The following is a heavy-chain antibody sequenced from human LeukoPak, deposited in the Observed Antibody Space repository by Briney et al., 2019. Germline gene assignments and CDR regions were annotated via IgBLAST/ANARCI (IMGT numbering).Heavy chain of an antibody. CDR2: IIPILGIA. V-gene: IGHV1-69*04. CDR1: GGTFSSYA. CDR3: ARSGRITPDY. J-gene: IGHJ4*02. D-gene: IGHD3-10*01. Sequence: GASVKVSCKASGGTFSSYAISWVRQAPGQGLEWMGRIIPILGIANYAQKFQGRVTITADKSTSTAYMELGSLRSEDTAVYYCARSGRITPDYWGQGTLVTVSS.